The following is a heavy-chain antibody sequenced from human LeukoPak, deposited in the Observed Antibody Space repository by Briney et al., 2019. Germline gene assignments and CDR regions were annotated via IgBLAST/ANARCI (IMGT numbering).Heavy chain of an antibody. CDR3: ATVNFNYDDSGYLPFDH. CDR2: ISGDGGTT. V-gene: IGHV3-48*04. Sequence: GGSLRLSCEASGFTFRTYSMNWVRQAPGKGLEWISFISGDGGTTNYADSVKGRFTISRDNAKSSLFLQMEGLRAEDTAAYYCATVNFNYDDSGYLPFDHWGQGSLVVISS. J-gene: IGHJ4*02. CDR1: GFTFRTYS. D-gene: IGHD3-22*01.